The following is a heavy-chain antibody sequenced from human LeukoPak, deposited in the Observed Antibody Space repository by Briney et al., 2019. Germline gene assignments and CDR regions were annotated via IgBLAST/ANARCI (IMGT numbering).Heavy chain of an antibody. J-gene: IGHJ4*02. Sequence: SETLSLTCAVYGGSFSGYYWSWIRQPPGKGLEWIGEINHSGSTNYNPSLKSRVTISVDTSKNQFSLKLSSVTAADTAVYYCARGQAVVAATPPYWFDCWGQGTLVTVSS. V-gene: IGHV4-34*01. CDR2: INHSGST. CDR1: GGSFSGYY. CDR3: ARGQAVVAATPPYWFDC. D-gene: IGHD2-15*01.